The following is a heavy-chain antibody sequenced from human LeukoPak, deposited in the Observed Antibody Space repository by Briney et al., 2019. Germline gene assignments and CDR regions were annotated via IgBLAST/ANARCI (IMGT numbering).Heavy chain of an antibody. D-gene: IGHD6-13*01. V-gene: IGHV4-59*01. Sequence: SETLSLTCTVSGGSISNYFWTWIRQPPGKGLEWIGYIDYSWSTNYNPSLKSRVTISVDTSKNQFSLKLTSVTAADTAVYYCARMYSSTIPPGYWGQGTLVTVSS. CDR1: GGSISNYF. CDR3: ARMYSSTIPPGY. J-gene: IGHJ4*02. CDR2: IDYSWST.